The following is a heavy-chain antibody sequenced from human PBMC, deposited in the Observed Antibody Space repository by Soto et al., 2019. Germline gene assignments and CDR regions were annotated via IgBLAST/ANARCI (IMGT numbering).Heavy chain of an antibody. D-gene: IGHD6-13*01. J-gene: IGHJ4*02. V-gene: IGHV3-33*03. CDR1: GFTFTNYV. CDR2: VWYDVRQK. Sequence: QVHLVESGGGVVQPGRSLRLSCATSGFTFTNYVMHWVRQTPGKWLEWVANVWYDVRQKWYADLAKGRFTISRDNSENTVSLQMNSLRVEDTAVYYCATEPVDSIWRIGSWGIDNWGQGTLVTVSS. CDR3: ATEPVDSIWRIGSWGIDN.